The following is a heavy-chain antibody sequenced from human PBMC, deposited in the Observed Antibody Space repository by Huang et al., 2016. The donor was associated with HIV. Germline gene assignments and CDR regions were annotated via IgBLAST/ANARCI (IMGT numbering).Heavy chain of an antibody. Sequence: EVQLVESGGGLVQPGGSLRLSCAASGFSISSYWVHWVRQAPGKGVGWVSRINSDGRSTSYADSVKGRFTISRDNAKNTLYLQMNSLRAEDTAVYYCARDPRIQSWLNFFDYWGQGTLVSVSS. V-gene: IGHV3-74*01. J-gene: IGHJ4*02. D-gene: IGHD3-22*01. CDR3: ARDPRIQSWLNFFDY. CDR2: INSDGRST. CDR1: GFSISSYW.